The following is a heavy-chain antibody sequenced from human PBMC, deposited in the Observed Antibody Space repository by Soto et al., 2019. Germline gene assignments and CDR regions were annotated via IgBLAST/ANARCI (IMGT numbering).Heavy chain of an antibody. D-gene: IGHD3-10*01. CDR3: AREWFGGYYYGMDV. V-gene: IGHV3-21*01. Sequence: PVRSLRLSYTASGFTFSTYSMNWVSKTPGKGLEWVSSISSSSSYIYYADSVKGRFTISRDNAKNSLYLQMNSLRAEDTAVYYCAREWFGGYYYGMDVWGHGTTVPVSS. CDR1: GFTFSTYS. J-gene: IGHJ6*02. CDR2: ISSSSSYI.